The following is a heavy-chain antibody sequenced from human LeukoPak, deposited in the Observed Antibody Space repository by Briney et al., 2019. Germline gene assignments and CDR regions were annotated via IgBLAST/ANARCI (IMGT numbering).Heavy chain of an antibody. D-gene: IGHD6-19*01. CDR1: GGTFSSYA. CDR2: IIPIFGTA. CDR3: ARGSVAVAGPFDY. V-gene: IGHV1-69*05. J-gene: IGHJ4*02. Sequence: SVKVSCKASGGTFSSYAISWVRQAPGQGLEMMGRIIPIFGTANYAQKFQGRVTITTDESTSTAYMELSSLRSEDTAVYYCARGSVAVAGPFDYWGQGTLVTVSS.